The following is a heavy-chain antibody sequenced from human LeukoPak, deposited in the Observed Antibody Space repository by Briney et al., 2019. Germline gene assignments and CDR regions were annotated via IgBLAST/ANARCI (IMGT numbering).Heavy chain of an antibody. D-gene: IGHD2-2*01. CDR3: ARGGCSSTSCFYYFDY. CDR2: INAGNGNT. Sequence: ASVKVSCKASGYTFTSYAMHWVRQAPGQRLEWMGWINAGNGNTKYSQKFQGRVTITRDTSASTAYMELSSLRSEDTAVYYCARGGCSSTSCFYYFDYWGQGTLVTVSS. J-gene: IGHJ4*02. V-gene: IGHV1-3*01. CDR1: GYTFTSYA.